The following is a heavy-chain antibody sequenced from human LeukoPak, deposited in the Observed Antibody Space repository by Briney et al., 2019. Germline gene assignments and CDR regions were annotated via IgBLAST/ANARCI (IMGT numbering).Heavy chain of an antibody. Sequence: GGSLRLSCVASGFTFSDYSMDWVRQAPGAGLEWISYISKNSGSIDYADSVKGRFTISRDNSKNTLYLQMNSLRAEDTAVYYCARDMRWYSSSWSAFDIWGQGTMVTVSS. J-gene: IGHJ3*02. D-gene: IGHD6-13*01. V-gene: IGHV3-48*01. CDR3: ARDMRWYSSSWSAFDI. CDR1: GFTFSDYS. CDR2: ISKNSGSI.